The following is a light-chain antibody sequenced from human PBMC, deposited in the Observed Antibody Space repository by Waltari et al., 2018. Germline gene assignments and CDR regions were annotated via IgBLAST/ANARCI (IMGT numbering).Light chain of an antibody. J-gene: IGLJ1*01. Sequence: SYEVTQPPSVSVSPRQRATITCSGEKLGSKYVSWYQQKSGQSPVLVIYRDDKRPSGIPGRCPGSNSGNTATLTISGTQPMDEADYYCQAWDSSAFVFGAGTKVTVL. V-gene: IGLV3-1*01. CDR1: KLGSKY. CDR2: RDD. CDR3: QAWDSSAFV.